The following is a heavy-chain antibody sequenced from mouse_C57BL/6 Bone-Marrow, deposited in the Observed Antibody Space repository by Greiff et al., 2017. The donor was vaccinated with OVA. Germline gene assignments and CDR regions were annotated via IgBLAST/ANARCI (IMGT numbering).Heavy chain of an antibody. Sequence: QVQLQQPGTELVKPGASVKLSCKASGYTFTSYWMHWVKQRPGQGLEWIGNINPSNGGTNYNEKFKSKATLTVDKSYSTAYMQLSSLTSEDSAVYYGARWGIYYDYGGYFDVWGTGTTVTVSS. CDR3: ARWGIYYDYGGYFDV. CDR1: GYTFTSYW. J-gene: IGHJ1*03. D-gene: IGHD2-4*01. CDR2: INPSNGGT. V-gene: IGHV1-53*01.